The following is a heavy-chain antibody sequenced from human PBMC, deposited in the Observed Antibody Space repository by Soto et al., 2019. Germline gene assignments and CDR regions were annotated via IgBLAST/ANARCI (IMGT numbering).Heavy chain of an antibody. CDR3: ARDAITLWFVGDDWFDS. CDR2: ISAYNGNT. Sequence: GASVKVSCKASGYTFTSYGISWVRQAPGQGLEWMGGISAYNGNTNYAQKLQGRVTMTTDASTSTAYMELRSLRSDDTAVYYCARDAITLWFVGDDWFDSWGQGTLVTVSS. D-gene: IGHD3-10*01. V-gene: IGHV1-18*04. J-gene: IGHJ5*01. CDR1: GYTFTSYG.